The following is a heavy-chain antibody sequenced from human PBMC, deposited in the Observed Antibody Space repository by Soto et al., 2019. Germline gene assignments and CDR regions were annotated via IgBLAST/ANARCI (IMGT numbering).Heavy chain of an antibody. CDR1: GFTFSSYA. D-gene: IGHD3-10*01. Sequence: EVQLLESGGGLVQPGGSLRLSCAASGFTFSSYAMSWVRQAPGKGLEWVSAISGSGGSTYYADSVKGRLTISGDNSKNTRYLQMNSLRAEDTAVYYCATGRGVNFYYGMDVWGQGTTVTVSS. J-gene: IGHJ6*02. CDR3: ATGRGVNFYYGMDV. CDR2: ISGSGGST. V-gene: IGHV3-23*01.